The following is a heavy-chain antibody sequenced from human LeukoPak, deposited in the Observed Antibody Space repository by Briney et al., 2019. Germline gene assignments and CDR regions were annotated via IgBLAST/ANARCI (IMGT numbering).Heavy chain of an antibody. V-gene: IGHV1-8*01. D-gene: IGHD6-19*01. Sequence: ASVKVSCKASGYTFTSYDINWVRQATGQGLEWMGWMNSNSGNTGYAQKFQGRVTMTRNTSISTAYMELSSLRSEDTAVYYCARGIPGIAVAGISRRWFDPWGQGTLVTVSS. J-gene: IGHJ5*02. CDR2: MNSNSGNT. CDR3: ARGIPGIAVAGISRRWFDP. CDR1: GYTFTSYD.